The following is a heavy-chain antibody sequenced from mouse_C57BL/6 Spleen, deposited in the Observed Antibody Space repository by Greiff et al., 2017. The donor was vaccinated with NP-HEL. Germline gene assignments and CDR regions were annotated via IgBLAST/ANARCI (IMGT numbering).Heavy chain of an antibody. CDR3: ARSAGLPYFDY. V-gene: IGHV1-26*01. J-gene: IGHJ2*01. CDR1: GYTFTDYY. Sequence: EVQLQQSGPELVKPGASVKISCKASGYTFTDYYMNWVKQSHGKSLEWIGDINPNNGGTSYNQKFKGKARLTVDKSSITAYMELRSLTSEDSAVYYCARSAGLPYFDYWGQGTTLTVSS. CDR2: INPNNGGT.